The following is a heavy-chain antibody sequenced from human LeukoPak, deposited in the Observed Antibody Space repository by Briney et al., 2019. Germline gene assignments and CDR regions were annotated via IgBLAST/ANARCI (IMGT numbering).Heavy chain of an antibody. CDR2: ISYDGSNK. CDR3: AKGEYYYDSSGYYR. J-gene: IGHJ5*02. Sequence: GGSLRLSCTASGFTFGDHAMSWVRQAPGKGLEWVAVISYDGSNKYYADSVKGRFTISRDNSKNTLYLQMNSLRAEDTAVYYCAKGEYYYDSSGYYRWGQGTLVTVSS. V-gene: IGHV3-30*04. D-gene: IGHD3-22*01. CDR1: GFTFGDHA.